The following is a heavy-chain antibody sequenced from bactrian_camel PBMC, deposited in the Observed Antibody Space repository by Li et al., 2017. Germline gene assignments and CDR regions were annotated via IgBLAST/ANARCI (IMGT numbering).Heavy chain of an antibody. CDR1: GFTFDDYA. J-gene: IGHJ4*01. CDR2: INSVNSGGRNT. D-gene: IGHD3*01. Sequence: VQLVESGGGLVQPGGSLRLSCAASGFTFDDYAMGWFRQAPGKGLEWVAFINSVNSGGRNTYYADSVKGRFTISRDNAKNTLYLQLNSLKPEDTAMYYCAAGRALYGTCALVRSVYYYWGQGTQVTVS. CDR3: AAGRALYGTCALVRSVYYY. V-gene: IGHV3S36*01.